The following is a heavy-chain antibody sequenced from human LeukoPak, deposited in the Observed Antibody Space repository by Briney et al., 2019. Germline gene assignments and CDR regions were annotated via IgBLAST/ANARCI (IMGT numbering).Heavy chain of an antibody. CDR3: ARGRGSYGLNWFDP. D-gene: IGHD5-18*01. CDR2: IIPIFGTA. J-gene: IGHJ5*02. CDR1: GGTFISYA. V-gene: IGHV1-69*13. Sequence: GASVKVSCKASGGTFISYAISWVRQAPGQGLGWMGGIIPIFGTANYAQKFQGRVTITADESTSTAYMELSSLRSEDMAVYYCARGRGSYGLNWFDPRGQGTLVTVSS.